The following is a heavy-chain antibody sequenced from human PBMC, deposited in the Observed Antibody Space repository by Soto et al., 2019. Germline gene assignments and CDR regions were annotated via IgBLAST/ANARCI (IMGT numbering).Heavy chain of an antibody. J-gene: IGHJ5*02. CDR3: ARRVVYSSSLYWFDP. Sequence: SETLSLTCTVSGGSISSSSYYWGWIRQPPGKGLEWIGSIYYSGSTYYNPSLKSRVTISVDTSKNQFSLKLSSVTAADTAVYYCARRVVYSSSLYWFDPWGQGTLVTVSS. D-gene: IGHD6-6*01. V-gene: IGHV4-39*01. CDR1: GGSISSSSYY. CDR2: IYYSGST.